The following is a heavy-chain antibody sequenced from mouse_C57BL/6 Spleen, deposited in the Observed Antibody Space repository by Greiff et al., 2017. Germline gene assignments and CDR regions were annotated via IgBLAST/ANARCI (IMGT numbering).Heavy chain of an antibody. V-gene: IGHV6-3*01. D-gene: IGHD2-4*01. J-gene: IGHJ3*01. Sequence: EVKLVESGGGLVQPGGSMKLSCVASGFTFSNYWMNWVRQSPEKGLEWVAQIRLKSDNYATHYAESVKGRFTISRDDSKSSVYLQMNNLRAEDTGIYYCTGSDYPVAYWGQGTLVTVSA. CDR3: TGSDYPVAY. CDR1: GFTFSNYW. CDR2: IRLKSDNYAT.